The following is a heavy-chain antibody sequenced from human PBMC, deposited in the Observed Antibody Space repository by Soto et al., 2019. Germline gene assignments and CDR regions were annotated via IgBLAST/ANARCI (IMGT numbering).Heavy chain of an antibody. V-gene: IGHV3-15*01. D-gene: IGHD2-2*01. Sequence: GGSLRLSCAASGFTFNNAWMSWVRHATGKGLEWVGRIKSITDGGTTDYAAPVKGRFAISRDDSKNTLYLQMNSLKTEDTAIYYCTTDSADIVVVPATYGMDVWGQGTTVTVSS. CDR2: IKSITDGGTT. J-gene: IGHJ6*01. CDR3: TTDSADIVVVPATYGMDV. CDR1: GFTFNNAW.